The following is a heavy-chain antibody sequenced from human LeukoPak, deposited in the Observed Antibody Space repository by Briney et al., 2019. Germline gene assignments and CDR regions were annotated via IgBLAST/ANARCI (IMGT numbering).Heavy chain of an antibody. CDR3: ARIYSGSYSDY. D-gene: IGHD1-26*01. J-gene: IGHJ4*02. CDR1: GFTFSSYT. Sequence: GGSLRLSCVASGFTFSSYTMSWVRQAPGKGLEWVSAISSSSSSTSYADSVKGRFTISRDNSKNTLYLQMNSLRAEDTAVYYCARIYSGSYSDYWGQGTLVTVSS. V-gene: IGHV3-21*04. CDR2: ISSSSSST.